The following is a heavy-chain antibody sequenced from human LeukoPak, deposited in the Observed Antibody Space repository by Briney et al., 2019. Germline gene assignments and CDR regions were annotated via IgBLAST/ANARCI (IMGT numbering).Heavy chain of an antibody. CDR2: IYSGGST. D-gene: IGHD3-16*01. CDR3: ASYDYVWGSPFDY. CDR1: GFTVSSNY. V-gene: IGHV3-53*01. Sequence: GGSLRLSCAASGFTVSSNYMSWVRQAPGKGLEGASVIYSGGSTYYADSVKGRFTISRDNSKNTLYLQMNSLRAEDTAVYYCASYDYVWGSPFDYWGQGTLVTVSS. J-gene: IGHJ4*02.